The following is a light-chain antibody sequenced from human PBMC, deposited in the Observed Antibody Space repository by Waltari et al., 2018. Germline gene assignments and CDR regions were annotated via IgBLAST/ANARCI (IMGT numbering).Light chain of an antibody. V-gene: IGLV1-44*01. CDR2: GND. J-gene: IGLJ3*02. Sequence: QSALTQPPSVSGTPGQRVTISCSGSYSNIGSRAVTWYQPLPGTAPKLPIYGNDHRPSGVPDRFSGSKSGTSASLAISGLQSEDEADYYCATWDDSLNWVFGGGTKLTVL. CDR1: YSNIGSRA. CDR3: ATWDDSLNWV.